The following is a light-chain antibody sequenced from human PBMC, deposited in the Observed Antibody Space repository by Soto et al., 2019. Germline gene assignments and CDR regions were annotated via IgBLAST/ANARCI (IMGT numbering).Light chain of an antibody. J-gene: IGKJ1*01. CDR2: GAS. V-gene: IGKV3D-15*01. Sequence: EIVMTQSPATLSVSPGGRATISCRASQSISGALAWYQQKPGQAPRLLIFGASGRATGIPDRFSGSGSGTDFTLTISSLQSEDLAVYYCQQYNNWPWTFGQGTKVDIK. CDR1: QSISGA. CDR3: QQYNNWPWT.